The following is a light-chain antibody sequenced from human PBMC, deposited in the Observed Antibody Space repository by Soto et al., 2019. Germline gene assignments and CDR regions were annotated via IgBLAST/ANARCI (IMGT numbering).Light chain of an antibody. CDR1: SSDVGGYSY. Sequence: QSALTQPPSASGSPGQSVTISCTGTSSDVGGYSYVSWYQHHPGKAPKLMIYEVTKRPSGVPDRFSGSKSGNTASLTVSGLQGEDEADYYCSSYAGSNNLMFGGGTKLTVL. J-gene: IGLJ3*02. V-gene: IGLV2-8*01. CDR2: EVT. CDR3: SSYAGSNNLM.